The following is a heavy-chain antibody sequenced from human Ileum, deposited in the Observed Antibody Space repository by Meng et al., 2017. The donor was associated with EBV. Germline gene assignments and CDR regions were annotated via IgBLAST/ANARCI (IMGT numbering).Heavy chain of an antibody. Sequence: HLQLQEAGPGPVRPSEPLSLTCSVSGDSMSSSNYYWGWIRQSPGKALECIGTIFYRGNTFYNPSLKTRLTISVDTSKNEFSLNLKSVTAADTAVYYCVSAYDYGDYEAFAYWGLGSLVTVSS. CDR3: VSAYDYGDYEAFAY. CDR2: IFYRGNT. D-gene: IGHD4-17*01. CDR1: GDSMSSSNYY. J-gene: IGHJ4*02. V-gene: IGHV4-39*07.